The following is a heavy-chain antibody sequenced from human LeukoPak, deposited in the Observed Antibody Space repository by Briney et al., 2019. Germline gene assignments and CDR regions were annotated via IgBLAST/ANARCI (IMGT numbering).Heavy chain of an antibody. CDR1: GFTFDDYT. CDR2: ISWDGGST. D-gene: IGHD6-13*01. Sequence: PGGSLRLSCAASGFTFDDYTMHWVRQAPGKGLEWVSLISWDGGSTYYADSVKGRFTIPRDNSKNSLYLQMNSLRTEDTALYYCAKDGAAGTSSYFDYWGQGTLVTVSS. V-gene: IGHV3-43*01. J-gene: IGHJ4*02. CDR3: AKDGAAGTSSYFDY.